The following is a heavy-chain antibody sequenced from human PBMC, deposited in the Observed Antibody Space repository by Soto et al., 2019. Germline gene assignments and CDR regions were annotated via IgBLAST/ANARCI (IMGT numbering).Heavy chain of an antibody. Sequence: QVQLQESGPGLVKPSGTLSLTCAVSGVSLSNPNWWAWVRQAPGKGLEWIGEIDHSGSTNYNPSLKSRVNISLYRSKNQVSLKLSSVAAADTSVYYCARGIFYAFDIWGQGTMVNVSS. J-gene: IGHJ3*02. V-gene: IGHV4-4*02. CDR3: ARGIFYAFDI. D-gene: IGHD3-9*01. CDR2: IDHSGST. CDR1: GVSLSNPNW.